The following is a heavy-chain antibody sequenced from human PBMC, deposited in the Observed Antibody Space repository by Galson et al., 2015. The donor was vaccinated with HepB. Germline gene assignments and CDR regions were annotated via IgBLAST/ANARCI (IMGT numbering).Heavy chain of an antibody. CDR2: INDNGGAK. J-gene: IGHJ5*02. CDR3: ARDRYCSSTSCYKGRENNWFDP. CDR1: GFIFSSHA. D-gene: IGHD2-2*02. Sequence: SLRLSCAASGFIFSSHAMSWVRQAPGKGLEWVAVINDNGGAKYYADSVKGRFTISRDNSKNTLYLQMNSLRAEDTAVYYCARDRYCSSTSCYKGRENNWFDPWGQGTLVTVSS. V-gene: IGHV3-23*01.